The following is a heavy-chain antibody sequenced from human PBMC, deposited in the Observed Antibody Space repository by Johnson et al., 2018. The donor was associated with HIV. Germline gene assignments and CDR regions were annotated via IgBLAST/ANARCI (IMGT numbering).Heavy chain of an antibody. Sequence: QVQLVESGGGLVQPGGSLRLSCAASGFSFSTYAMHWVSQAPGKGLEWLIVISYDGSNTYYADSVKGRFTISRDNSKNTLYLQMTSLRAEDTAVYYCAKDLFTEREDDVFDIWGQGTMVTVSS. CDR1: GFSFSTYA. J-gene: IGHJ3*02. D-gene: IGHD1-26*01. CDR3: AKDLFTEREDDVFDI. V-gene: IGHV3-30*04. CDR2: ISYDGSNT.